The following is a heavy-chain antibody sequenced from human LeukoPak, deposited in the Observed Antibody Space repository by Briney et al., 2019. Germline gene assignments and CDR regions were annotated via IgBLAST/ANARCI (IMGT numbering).Heavy chain of an antibody. J-gene: IGHJ4*02. CDR2: IGSGGDT. CDR1: GFSFSSYD. D-gene: IGHD6-19*01. V-gene: IGHV3-13*01. CDR3: ARAVAGTDEIDS. Sequence: GGSLRLSCAGSGFSFSSYDMLWVRQATGKGLEWVSAIGSGGDTYYAGSVKGRFTISRESAKNSFYLQMNSLSAGDTAVYFCARAVAGTDEIDSWGQGTLVSVSS.